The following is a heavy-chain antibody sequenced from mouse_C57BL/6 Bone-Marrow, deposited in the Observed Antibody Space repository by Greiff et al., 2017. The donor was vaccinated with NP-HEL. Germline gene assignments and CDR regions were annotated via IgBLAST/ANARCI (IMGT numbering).Heavy chain of an antibody. V-gene: IGHV1-72*01. Sequence: QVQLQQPGAELVKPGASVKLSCKASGYTFTSYWMHWVKQRPGRGLEWIGRIDPNSGGTKYNEKFKSKATLTVDKPSSTAYMQLSSLTSEDSAVYYCARPFSTTVVATDWYFDVWGTGTAVTVSS. CDR2: IDPNSGGT. CDR3: ARPFSTTVVATDWYFDV. CDR1: GYTFTSYW. J-gene: IGHJ1*03. D-gene: IGHD1-1*01.